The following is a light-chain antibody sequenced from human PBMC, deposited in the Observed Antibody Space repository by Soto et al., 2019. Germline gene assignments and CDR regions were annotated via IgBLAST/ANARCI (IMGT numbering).Light chain of an antibody. CDR1: SSDVGGYNY. CDR3: SSYTSSSTLV. J-gene: IGLJ1*01. Sequence: QSVLTQPASVSGSPGQSITISCTGTSSDVGGYNYVSLYQQHPGKAPKLMIYDVSNRPSGVSNRFFGSKSGNTASLTISGRQAEDEADYYCSSYTSSSTLVFGTGTKVTVL. V-gene: IGLV2-14*01. CDR2: DVS.